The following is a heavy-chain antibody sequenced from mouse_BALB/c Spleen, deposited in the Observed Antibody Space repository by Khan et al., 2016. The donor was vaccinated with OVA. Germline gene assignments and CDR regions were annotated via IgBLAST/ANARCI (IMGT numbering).Heavy chain of an antibody. V-gene: IGHV3-2*02. CDR2: ISYSGNT. D-gene: IGHD2-4*01. CDR3: EREEYYDYDPFPY. Sequence: EVQLQESGPGLVKPSQSLSLTCTVTGYSITSEFAWNWIRQFPGNKLEWMGYISYSGNTRYNPSLKSLISITRDTSRNQFFLQLNSVTTEDTGTYYCEREEYYDYDPFPYWGQGTLVTVSA. J-gene: IGHJ3*01. CDR1: GYSITSEFA.